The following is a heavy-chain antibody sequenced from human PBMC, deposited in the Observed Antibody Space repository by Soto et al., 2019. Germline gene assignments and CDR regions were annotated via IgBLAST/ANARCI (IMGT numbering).Heavy chain of an antibody. V-gene: IGHV3-33*01. CDR3: ARGAVAGNWFDP. D-gene: IGHD6-19*01. J-gene: IGHJ5*02. CDR1: GFTFSSYG. Sequence: QVQLVESGGGVVQPGRSLRLSCAASGFTFSSYGMHWARQLQARGLGWGAVIWYDGSNKYYADSVKGRFTISRDNSKNTLYLQMNSLRAEDTAVYYCARGAVAGNWFDPWGQGTLVTVSS. CDR2: IWYDGSNK.